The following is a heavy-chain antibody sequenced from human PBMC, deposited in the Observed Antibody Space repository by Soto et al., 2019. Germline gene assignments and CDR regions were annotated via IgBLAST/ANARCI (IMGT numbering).Heavy chain of an antibody. V-gene: IGHV4-34*01. D-gene: IGHD3-10*01. CDR1: GGSSSAYY. Sequence: AETLSLTCAVYGGSSSAYYWSWIRQPPGKGLEWIGQISHSGATDYNPSHKSRVSISGDTSKNQFSLILTSVTAADTAVYYCARQKNSWFYGMDVWGQGTTVTVSS. CDR2: ISHSGAT. CDR3: ARQKNSWFYGMDV. J-gene: IGHJ6*02.